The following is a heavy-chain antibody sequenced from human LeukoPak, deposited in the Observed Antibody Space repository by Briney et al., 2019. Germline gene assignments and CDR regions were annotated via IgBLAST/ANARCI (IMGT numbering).Heavy chain of an antibody. CDR1: GVTFSSYG. Sequence: PGRSLRLSCAASGVTFSSYGMHWVRQAPGKGLEWVAVIWYDGSNKYYADSVKGRFTISRDNSKNTLYLQMNSLRAEDTAVYYCANQRRTMVRGVIIPFDYWGQGTLVTVSS. J-gene: IGHJ4*02. D-gene: IGHD3-10*01. CDR2: IWYDGSNK. CDR3: ANQRRTMVRGVIIPFDY. V-gene: IGHV3-33*06.